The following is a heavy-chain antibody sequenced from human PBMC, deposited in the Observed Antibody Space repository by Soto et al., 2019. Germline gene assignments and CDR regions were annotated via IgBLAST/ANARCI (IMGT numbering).Heavy chain of an antibody. CDR2: ISSSSSTI. D-gene: IGHD3-22*01. Sequence: EVQLVESGGGLVQPGGSLRLSCAASGFTFSSYSMNWVRQAPGKALEWVSYISSSSSTIYYADSVKGRFTISRDNAKNSLYLQMNSLRDEDTAVYYCGGDSSGYYYPDVFDIWGQGTMVTVSS. V-gene: IGHV3-48*02. CDR1: GFTFSSYS. CDR3: GGDSSGYYYPDVFDI. J-gene: IGHJ3*02.